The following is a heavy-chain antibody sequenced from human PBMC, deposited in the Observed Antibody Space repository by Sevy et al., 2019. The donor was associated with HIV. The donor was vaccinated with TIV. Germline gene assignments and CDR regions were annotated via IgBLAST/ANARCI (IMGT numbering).Heavy chain of an antibody. V-gene: IGHV3-7*01. CDR3: ARVKDDSSGYHFEY. D-gene: IGHD3-22*01. CDR2: IKQDGSEK. J-gene: IGHJ4*02. CDR1: GFTFSRYW. Sequence: GGSLRLSCAASGFTFSRYWMSWVRQAPGKGLEWVANIKQDGSEKYYVDSVKGRFTISRDNAKNSLYLQMNSLRADDTAVYCCARVKDDSSGYHFEYWGQGTLVTVSS.